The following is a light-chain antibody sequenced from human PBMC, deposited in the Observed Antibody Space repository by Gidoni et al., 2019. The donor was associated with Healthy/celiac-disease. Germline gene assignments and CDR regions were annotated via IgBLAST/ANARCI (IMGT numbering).Light chain of an antibody. V-gene: IGLV1-40*01. CDR2: GNN. Sequence: QSVMTQPPSVSGAPGQRVTITCTGSSAHIGAGYDVHWYQQLPGTAPKLLISGNNNRPSGVPDRFSGSKSGTSASLAITGLQAEDEADYYCQSYDSSHVVFGGGTKLTVL. CDR3: QSYDSSHVV. J-gene: IGLJ2*01. CDR1: SAHIGAGYD.